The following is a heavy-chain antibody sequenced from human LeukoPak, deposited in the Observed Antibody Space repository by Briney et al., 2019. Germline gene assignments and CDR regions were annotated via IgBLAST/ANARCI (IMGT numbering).Heavy chain of an antibody. J-gene: IGHJ5*02. CDR3: ARGKAKRVRGVIGPWFDP. CDR1: GGSISSSSYY. Sequence: PSETLSLTCTVSGGSISSSSYYWSWIRQPPGKGLEWIGEINHSGSTNYNPSLKSRVTISVDTSKNQFSLKLSSVTAADTAVYYCARGKAKRVRGVIGPWFDPWGQGTLVTVSS. CDR2: INHSGST. D-gene: IGHD3-10*01. V-gene: IGHV4-39*07.